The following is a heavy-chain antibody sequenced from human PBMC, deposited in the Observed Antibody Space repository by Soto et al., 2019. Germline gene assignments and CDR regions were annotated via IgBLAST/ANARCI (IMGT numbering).Heavy chain of an antibody. V-gene: IGHV3-33*01. CDR3: ARSILPRIAAAGWEFDP. Sequence: PVGSLRLSCAASGFTFSSYGMHWVRQAPGKGLEWVAVIWYDGSNKYYADSVKGRFTISRDNSKNTLYLQMNSLRAEDTAVYYCARSILPRIAAAGWEFDPWGQGTLVTVSS. D-gene: IGHD6-13*01. CDR1: GFTFSSYG. J-gene: IGHJ5*02. CDR2: IWYDGSNK.